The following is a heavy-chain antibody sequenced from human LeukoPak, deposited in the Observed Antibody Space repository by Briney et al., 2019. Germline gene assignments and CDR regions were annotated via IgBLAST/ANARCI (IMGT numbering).Heavy chain of an antibody. CDR3: ARGLQTSRDGYNYNWFDP. Sequence: GASVKVSCKASGYTFTGYYMHWVRQAPGQGLERMGWINPNNGGTNYAQKFQGRVTMTRDTSISTAYMELSRLRSDDTAVYYCARGLQTSRDGYNYNWFDPWGQGTLVTVSS. CDR2: INPNNGGT. CDR1: GYTFTGYY. D-gene: IGHD5-24*01. J-gene: IGHJ5*02. V-gene: IGHV1-2*02.